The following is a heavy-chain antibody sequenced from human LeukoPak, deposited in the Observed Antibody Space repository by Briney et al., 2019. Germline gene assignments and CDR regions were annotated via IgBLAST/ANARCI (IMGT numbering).Heavy chain of an antibody. J-gene: IGHJ4*02. V-gene: IGHV3-23*01. CDR2: ISGSGGST. D-gene: IGHD3-22*01. CDR1: GFTFSSYA. Sequence: GGSLRLSCAASGFTFSSYAMSWVRQAPGKGLEWVSAISGSGGSTYYADSVKGRFTISRDNSKNTLYLQMNSLRAEDTAVYYCAKDSDDKGDYCDSSGYPRDLDYWGQGTLVTVSS. CDR3: AKDSDDKGDYCDSSGYPRDLDY.